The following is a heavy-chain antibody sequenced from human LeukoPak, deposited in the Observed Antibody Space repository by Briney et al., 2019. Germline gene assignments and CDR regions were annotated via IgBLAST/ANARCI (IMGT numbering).Heavy chain of an antibody. J-gene: IGHJ6*03. Sequence: GGSLRLSCAASGFTFSGSAMPWVRQASGKGLEWVGRIRSKANSYATAYAASVKGRFTISRDDSKNTSYLQMNSLKTEDTAVYYCTRHGGSYGYIYYYYYMDVWGKGTTVTVSS. CDR3: TRHGGSYGYIYYYYYMDV. D-gene: IGHD5-18*01. CDR1: GFTFSGSA. CDR2: IRSKANSYAT. V-gene: IGHV3-73*01.